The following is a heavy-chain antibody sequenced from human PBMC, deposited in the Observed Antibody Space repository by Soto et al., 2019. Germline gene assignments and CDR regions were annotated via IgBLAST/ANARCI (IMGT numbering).Heavy chain of an antibody. V-gene: IGHV1-58*01. D-gene: IGHD3-22*01. CDR3: AAGPPYYYDSSGYSPGYYGMDV. Sequence: QMQLVQSGPEVKKPGTSVKVSCKASGFTFTSSAVQWVRQARGQRLEWIGWIVVGSGNTNYAQKFQERVTITRDMSTSXXYXEXXSLRSEDTAVYYCAAGPPYYYDSSGYSPGYYGMDVWGQGTTVTVSS. J-gene: IGHJ6*02. CDR1: GFTFTSSA. CDR2: IVVGSGNT.